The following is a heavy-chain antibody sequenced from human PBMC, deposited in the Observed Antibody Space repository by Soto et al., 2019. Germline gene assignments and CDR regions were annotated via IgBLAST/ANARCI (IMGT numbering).Heavy chain of an antibody. J-gene: IGHJ4*02. CDR2: ISGSGGST. CDR1: GFTFSSYA. V-gene: IGHV3-23*01. D-gene: IGHD1-26*01. CDR3: AKKSGSSLKPFDY. Sequence: GESLKISCAASGFTFSSYAMSWVRQAPGKGLEWVSAISGSGGSTYYADSVKGRFTISRDNSKNTLYLQMNSLRAEDTAVYYCAKKSGSSLKPFDYWGQGTLVTVSS.